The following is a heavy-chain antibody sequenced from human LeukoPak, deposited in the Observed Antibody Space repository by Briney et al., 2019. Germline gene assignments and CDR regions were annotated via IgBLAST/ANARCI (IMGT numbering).Heavy chain of an antibody. CDR2: IYHSGST. CDR1: GYSISSGYY. Sequence: SETLSLTCTVSGYSISSGYYWGWIRPPPGKGLEWIGSIYHSGSTYYNPSLKSRVTISVDTSKNQFSLKLSSVTAADTAVYYCARQGGGRAFDIWGQGTMVTVSS. V-gene: IGHV4-38-2*02. D-gene: IGHD2-15*01. J-gene: IGHJ3*02. CDR3: ARQGGGRAFDI.